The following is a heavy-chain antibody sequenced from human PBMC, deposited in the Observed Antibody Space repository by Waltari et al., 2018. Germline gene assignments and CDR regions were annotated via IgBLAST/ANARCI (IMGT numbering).Heavy chain of an antibody. CDR1: GFTFSSYG. CDR2: VRYDGSNK. Sequence: CAASGFTFSSYGMHWVRQAPGKGLEWVAFVRYDGSNKYYADSVKGRFTISRDNSKNTLYLQMNSLRAEDTAVYYCAKQVGQLVYYYYGMDVWGQGTTVTVSS. D-gene: IGHD6-13*01. V-gene: IGHV3-30*02. J-gene: IGHJ6*02. CDR3: AKQVGQLVYYYYGMDV.